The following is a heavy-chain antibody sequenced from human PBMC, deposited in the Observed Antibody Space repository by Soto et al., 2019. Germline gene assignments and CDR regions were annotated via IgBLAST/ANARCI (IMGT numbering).Heavy chain of an antibody. D-gene: IGHD2-2*03. J-gene: IGHJ4*02. CDR1: GYTFSNYA. Sequence: PGGSLRLSCVASGYTFSNYAMSWVRQAPGKGLGWVSGISGSGSNSDYIDSVKGRFTISRDNSKSTLYLQMNSLKAEDTAIYYCAKDGYCSSTSCYWSYWGQGTVVTVSS. V-gene: IGHV3-23*01. CDR3: AKDGYCSSTSCYWSY. CDR2: ISGSGSNS.